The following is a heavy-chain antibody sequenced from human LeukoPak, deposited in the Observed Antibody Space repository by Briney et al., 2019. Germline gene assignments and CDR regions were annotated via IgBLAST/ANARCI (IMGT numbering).Heavy chain of an antibody. V-gene: IGHV4-59*01. D-gene: IGHD4-11*01. CDR1: GGSIISYY. CDR3: ARVPTESWFDP. Sequence: SSETLSLTCTVSGGSIISYYWSWIRQPPGKGLEWIGYIYYSGSTNYNPSLKSRVTISVDTSKNQFSLKLSSVTAADTAVYYCARVPTESWFDPWGRGTLVTVSS. CDR2: IYYSGST. J-gene: IGHJ5*02.